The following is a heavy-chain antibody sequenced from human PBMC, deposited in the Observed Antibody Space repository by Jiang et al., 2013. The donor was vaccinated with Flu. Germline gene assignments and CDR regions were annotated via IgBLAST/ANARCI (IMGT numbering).Heavy chain of an antibody. V-gene: IGHV1-18*01. J-gene: IGHJ4*02. CDR2: ISAYNGNT. D-gene: IGHD1-1*01. Sequence: SGAEVKKPGASVKVSCKASGYTFTSYGISWVRQAPGQGLEWMGWISAYNGNTNYAQKLQGRVTMTTDTSTSTAYMELRSLRSDDTAVYYCARVALGTTIQGDFDYWGQGTLVTVSS. CDR1: GYTFTSYG. CDR3: ARVALGTTIQGDFDY.